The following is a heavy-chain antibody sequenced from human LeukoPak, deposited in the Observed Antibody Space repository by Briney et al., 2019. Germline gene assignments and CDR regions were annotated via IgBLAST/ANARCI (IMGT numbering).Heavy chain of an antibody. V-gene: IGHV3-7*01. Sequence: GGSLRLSCEASGFTFSTFAMIWVRQAPGRGLEWVANINQDGSEKYSVDSVKGRFTISRDNAKNSLYLQMNSLRADDTAVYYCARGSGDFDYWGQGTLVTVSS. CDR3: ARGSGDFDY. J-gene: IGHJ4*02. CDR2: INQDGSEK. D-gene: IGHD7-27*01. CDR1: GFTFSTFA.